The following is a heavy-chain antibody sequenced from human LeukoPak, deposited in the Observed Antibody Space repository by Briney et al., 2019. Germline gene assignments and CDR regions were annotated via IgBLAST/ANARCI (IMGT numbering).Heavy chain of an antibody. CDR3: ARDYSSNWLFDY. J-gene: IGHJ4*02. D-gene: IGHD6-13*01. V-gene: IGHV3-21*01. CDR2: ISSSSSYI. Sequence: GGSLRLSCAASGFTFSSYSMNWVRQAPGKGLEWVSSISSSSSYIYYADSVKGRFTISRDNAKNSLFLQMNSLRDEDTAVYYCARDYSSNWLFDYWGQGTLVTVSS. CDR1: GFTFSSYS.